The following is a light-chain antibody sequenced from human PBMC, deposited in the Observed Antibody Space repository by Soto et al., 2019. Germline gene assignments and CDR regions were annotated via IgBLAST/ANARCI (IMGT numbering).Light chain of an antibody. CDR1: SSDVGGYNY. CDR2: EVS. CDR3: SSHTSSSTLEVV. Sequence: QSALTQPASVSGSPGQSITISCTGTSSDVGGYNYVSWYQQHPGKAPKLMIYEVSNRPSGVSNRFSGSKSGNTASLTISGLQAEDEADYYCSSHTSSSTLEVVFGGGTKLTVL. V-gene: IGLV2-14*01. J-gene: IGLJ3*02.